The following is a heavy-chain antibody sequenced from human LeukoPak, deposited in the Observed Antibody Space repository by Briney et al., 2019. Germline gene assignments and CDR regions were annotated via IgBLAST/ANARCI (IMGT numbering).Heavy chain of an antibody. D-gene: IGHD4-17*01. CDR2: INPNSGGT. J-gene: IGHJ4*02. Sequence: ASVKVSCKGSGYTFTGYFLHWVRQAPGQGLEWMGRINPNSGGTDYAQKFQGRVTMTMDTSISTAYMELSRLRSDDTAVYFCARNLPRDYGDYVGYWGQGTLVTVSS. CDR3: ARNLPRDYGDYVGY. V-gene: IGHV1-2*06. CDR1: GYTFTGYF.